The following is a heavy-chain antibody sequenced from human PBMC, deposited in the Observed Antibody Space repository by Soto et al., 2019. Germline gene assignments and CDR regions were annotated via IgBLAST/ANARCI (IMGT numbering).Heavy chain of an antibody. CDR1: GDSFNDYY. CDR3: ARESGGATATLDYYYFYMDV. Sequence: QVQLVQSGAEVRKPGASVTVSCRSSGDSFNDYYILWVRQAPGQGFEWMGWINPNGGVTKYAQKFQGWVSMTRDTSIRTVYMQLIRLRSDDTAVYYCARESGGATATLDYYYFYMDVWGTGTTVTVSS. J-gene: IGHJ6*03. V-gene: IGHV1-2*04. CDR2: INPNGGVT. D-gene: IGHD5-12*01.